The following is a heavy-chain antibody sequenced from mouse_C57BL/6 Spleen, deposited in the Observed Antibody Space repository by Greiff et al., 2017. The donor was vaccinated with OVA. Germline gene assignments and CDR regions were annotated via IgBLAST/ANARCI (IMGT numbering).Heavy chain of an antibody. J-gene: IGHJ4*01. Sequence: VQLQQSGPGLVAPSQSLSITCTVSGFSLTSYAISWVRQPPGKGLEWLGVIWTGGGTNYNSALKSRLSISKDNSKSQVFLKMNSLQTDDTARYYCARDTTVVEDYYAMDYWGQGTSVTVSS. V-gene: IGHV2-9-1*01. CDR1: GFSLTSYA. CDR2: IWTGGGT. CDR3: ARDTTVVEDYYAMDY. D-gene: IGHD1-1*01.